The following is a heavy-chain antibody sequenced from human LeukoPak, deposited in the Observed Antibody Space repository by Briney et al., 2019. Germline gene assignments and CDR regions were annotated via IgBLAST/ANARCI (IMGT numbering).Heavy chain of an antibody. J-gene: IGHJ5*02. CDR3: ARTPTVTTALYNWFDP. CDR1: GGTFSSYA. CDR2: IIPIFGTA. D-gene: IGHD4-17*01. Sequence: SVKVSCKASGGTFSSYAISWVRQAPGQGLEWMGGIIPIFGTANYAQKFQGRVTITADESTSTAYMELSSLRSEDTAVYYCARTPTVTTALYNWFDPWGQGTLVTVSS. V-gene: IGHV1-69*01.